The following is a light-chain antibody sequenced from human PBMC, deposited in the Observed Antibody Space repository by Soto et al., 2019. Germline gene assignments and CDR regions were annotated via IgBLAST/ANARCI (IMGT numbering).Light chain of an antibody. CDR3: ISYTRNITLV. Sequence: QSALTQPASVSGSPGQSITISCTGTSSDVGAYNYVSWYQQHPGKAPKLMIYEVSNRPSGVSNRFSGSKSGNTASLTISGLQAEDEADYYCISYTRNITLVFGGGTKLTVL. V-gene: IGLV2-14*01. J-gene: IGLJ2*01. CDR1: SSDVGAYNY. CDR2: EVS.